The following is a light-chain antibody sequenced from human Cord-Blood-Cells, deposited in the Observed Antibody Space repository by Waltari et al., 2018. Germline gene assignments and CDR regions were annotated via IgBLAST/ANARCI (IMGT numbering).Light chain of an antibody. CDR3: QQDYNLPRT. J-gene: IGKJ1*01. CDR1: QSVSSSY. CDR2: GAS. Sequence: EIVITQAPATLSLSPGEGATLSCRASQSVSSSYLSWYQQKPGQAPRLLIYGASTRATGIPASFSGSGSGTDFTLTISSLQPEDFAVYYCQQDYNLPRTFGQGTKVEIK. V-gene: IGKV3D-7*01.